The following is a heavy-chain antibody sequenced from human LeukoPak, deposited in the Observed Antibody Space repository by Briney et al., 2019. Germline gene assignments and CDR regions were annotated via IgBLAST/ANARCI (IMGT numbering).Heavy chain of an antibody. Sequence: GGSLRLSCAASGFTFNSYTMNWIRQAPGKGLEWVSSISSSSSYIYYADSVKGRFTISRDDAKNSLYLQMNSLRAEDTAVYYCAELGITMIGGVWGKGTTVTISS. V-gene: IGHV3-21*01. CDR1: GFTFNSYT. CDR3: AELGITMIGGV. D-gene: IGHD3-10*02. CDR2: ISSSSSYI. J-gene: IGHJ6*04.